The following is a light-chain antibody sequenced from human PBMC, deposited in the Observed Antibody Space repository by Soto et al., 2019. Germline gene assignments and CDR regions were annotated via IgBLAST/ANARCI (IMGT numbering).Light chain of an antibody. CDR2: KAS. V-gene: IGKV1-5*03. J-gene: IGKJ2*01. Sequence: DIQMTQSPSTLSASVGDRVTITCRASQSLNIWLAWYQQKPGKAPKLLISKASNLESGVPSRFSGSGSGTEFTLTISSLQPDDFAPYYCQQYKAYSYTFGQGTKLEMK. CDR3: QQYKAYSYT. CDR1: QSLNIW.